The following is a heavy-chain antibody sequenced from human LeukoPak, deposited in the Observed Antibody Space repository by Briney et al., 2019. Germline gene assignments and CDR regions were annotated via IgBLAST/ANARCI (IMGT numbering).Heavy chain of an antibody. D-gene: IGHD5-18*01. CDR1: GYTFTNYG. CDR3: ARDLRVQLRGNWFDP. J-gene: IGHJ5*02. Sequence: GASVKVSCKASGYTFTNYGISWVRQAPGQGLEWMGWISVYNGNTNYAQKLQGRVTMTTDTSTSTAYMQLRSLRSDDTAVYYCARDLRVQLRGNWFDPWGQGTLVTVSS. V-gene: IGHV1-18*01. CDR2: ISVYNGNT.